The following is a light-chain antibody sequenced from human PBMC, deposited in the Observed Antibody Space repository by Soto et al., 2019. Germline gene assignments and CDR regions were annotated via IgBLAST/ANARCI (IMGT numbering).Light chain of an antibody. Sequence: DIQMTQSPSTLSGSVGDRVTITCRASQTISSWLAWYQQKPGKAPKLLIYKASTLKSGVPSRFSGSGSGTEFTLTISRLEPEDFAVYFCQQYGSSPITFGQGTRLEI. V-gene: IGKV1-5*03. J-gene: IGKJ5*01. CDR1: QTISSW. CDR2: KAS. CDR3: QQYGSSPIT.